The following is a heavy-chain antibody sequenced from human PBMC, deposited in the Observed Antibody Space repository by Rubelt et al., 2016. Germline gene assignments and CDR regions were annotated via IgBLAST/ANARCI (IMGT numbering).Heavy chain of an antibody. CDR1: GFSLSTSGVG. CDR2: IYWDDDK. Sequence: QITLKESGPTLVKPTQTLTLTCTFSGFSLSTSGVGVGWIRQPPGKALEWLALIYWDDDKRYSPSLKSRITITKDTSKNQVVLTMTNMDPVDTATDYCAHILDYYDSSGRYNWFDPWGLGTLVTVSS. D-gene: IGHD3-22*01. J-gene: IGHJ5*02. CDR3: AHILDYYDSSGRYNWFDP. V-gene: IGHV2-5*02.